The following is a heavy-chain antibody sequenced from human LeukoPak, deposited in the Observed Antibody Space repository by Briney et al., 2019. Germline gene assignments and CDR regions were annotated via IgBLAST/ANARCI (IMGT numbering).Heavy chain of an antibody. J-gene: IGHJ4*02. V-gene: IGHV4-30-4*01. D-gene: IGHD3-22*01. CDR1: GGSISSGDYY. CDR3: ASQSYYDSSRLDY. Sequence: PSETLSLTCTVSGGSISSGDYYWSWIRQPPGKGLEWIGYIYYSGSTYYNPSLKSRVTISVDTSKNQFSLKLSSVTAADTAVYYCASQSYYDSSRLDYWGQGTLVTVSS. CDR2: IYYSGST.